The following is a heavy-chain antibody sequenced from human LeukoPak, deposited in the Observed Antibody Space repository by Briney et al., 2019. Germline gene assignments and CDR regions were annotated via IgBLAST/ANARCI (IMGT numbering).Heavy chain of an antibody. D-gene: IGHD6-19*01. CDR1: GGSISSYY. Sequence: SETLSLTXSFSGGSISSYYWSWIRQSPGKGLEWIGYIYYTGSTSFNPSLKSRVTISVDTSKNQLSLKLSSLTAADTAVYYCARAKEGVAGFSDYWGQGTLVTVSS. J-gene: IGHJ4*02. CDR3: ARAKEGVAGFSDY. CDR2: IYYTGST. V-gene: IGHV4-59*01.